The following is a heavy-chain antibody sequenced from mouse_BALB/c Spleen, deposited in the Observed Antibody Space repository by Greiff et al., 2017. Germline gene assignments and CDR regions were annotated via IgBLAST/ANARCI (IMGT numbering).Heavy chain of an antibody. CDR2: IRSKSNTYAT. D-gene: IGHD4-1*01. J-gene: IGHJ3*01. CDR1: GFTLNTYA. V-gene: IGHV10-1*02. Sequence: VKLMESGGGLVQPTGSLKLSCAVSGFTLNTYALNWVRQAPGKGVEWVARIRSKSNTYATYYADSVKDRFTISRDDSQSMLYRQMNNLKTGDTAMYYCVRGLTGTSWFAYWGQGTLVTVSA. CDR3: VRGLTGTSWFAY.